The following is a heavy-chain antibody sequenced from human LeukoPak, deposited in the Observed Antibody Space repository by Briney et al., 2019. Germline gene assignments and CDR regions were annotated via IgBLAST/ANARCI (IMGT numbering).Heavy chain of an antibody. CDR1: GFTFSRHG. Sequence: PGGSLRLSCAPSGFTFSRHGMHWVRQAPGKGLEWVAIISNDGSRKYYAHSVEGRFTISRDNSKNTLYLQMNSLRAEDAAVYYCARASDSSGYYDYWGQGTLVTVSS. D-gene: IGHD3-22*01. CDR2: ISNDGSRK. J-gene: IGHJ4*02. V-gene: IGHV3-30*03. CDR3: ARASDSSGYYDY.